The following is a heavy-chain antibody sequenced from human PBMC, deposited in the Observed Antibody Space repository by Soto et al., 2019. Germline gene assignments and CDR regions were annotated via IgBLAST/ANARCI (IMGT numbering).Heavy chain of an antibody. V-gene: IGHV3-74*01. CDR1: GFNFSVYC. CDR2: LNSDGTYA. CDR3: ARGVAYGDYRSDF. D-gene: IGHD4-17*01. J-gene: IGHJ4*02. Sequence: EVQLVESGGGVVQPGGSLRLSCAASGFNFSVYCMHWVRQAPGKGLVWVARLNSDGTYASSADSVKGRLTISRDNAKNTLYLHLKSLRAEDTAVYYCARGVAYGDYRSDFWGQGTLVTVSP.